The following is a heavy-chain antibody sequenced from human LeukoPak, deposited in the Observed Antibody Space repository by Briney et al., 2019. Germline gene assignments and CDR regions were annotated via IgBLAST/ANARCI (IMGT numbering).Heavy chain of an antibody. CDR1: GFTFSSYA. CDR3: AKEGYSSSWYSYNWFDP. Sequence: PGGSLRLSCAASGFTFSSYAMSWVRQAPGKGLEWVSAISGSGGSTYYADSVKGRFTISRDNSKNTLYLQMNSLRAEDTAVYYCAKEGYSSSWYSYNWFDPWGQGTLVTVSS. CDR2: ISGSGGST. V-gene: IGHV3-23*01. J-gene: IGHJ5*02. D-gene: IGHD6-13*01.